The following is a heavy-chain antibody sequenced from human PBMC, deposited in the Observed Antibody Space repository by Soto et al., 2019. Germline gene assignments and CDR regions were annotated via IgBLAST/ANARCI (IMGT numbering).Heavy chain of an antibody. V-gene: IGHV3-21*01. CDR2: ISSSSSYI. Sequence: LRLSCAASGFTFSSYSMNWVRQAPGKGLEWVSSISSSSSYIYYADSVKGRFTISRDNAKNPLYLQMNSLRAEDTAVYYCARAFVLMVYARDYFDYWGQGTLVTVSS. D-gene: IGHD2-8*01. CDR3: ARAFVLMVYARDYFDY. J-gene: IGHJ4*02. CDR1: GFTFSSYS.